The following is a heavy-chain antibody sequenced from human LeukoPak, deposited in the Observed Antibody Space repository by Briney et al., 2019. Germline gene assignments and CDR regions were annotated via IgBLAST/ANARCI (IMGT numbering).Heavy chain of an antibody. D-gene: IGHD5-12*01. CDR3: ASDRAPERGYSGYDPDY. J-gene: IGHJ4*02. V-gene: IGHV3-30*04. CDR2: ISYDGSNK. CDR1: GFTFSSYA. Sequence: GGSLRLSCADSGFTFSSYAMHWVRQAPGKGLERGAVISYDGSNKYYADSVKGRFTISRDNSKNTLYLQMNSLRAEDTAVYYCASDRAPERGYSGYDPDYWGQGTLVTVSS.